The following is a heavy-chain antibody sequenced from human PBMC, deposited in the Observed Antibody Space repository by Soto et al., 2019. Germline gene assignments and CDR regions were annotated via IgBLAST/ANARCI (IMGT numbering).Heavy chain of an antibody. V-gene: IGHV4-4*02. Sequence: PSETLSLTCAVSGGSISSSNWWSWVRQPPGTGLEWIGEIYHSGSTNYNPSLKSRVTISVDKSKNQFSLKLSSVTAADTAVYYCARSYMVRGVANWFDPWGQGTLVTVSS. D-gene: IGHD3-10*01. CDR3: ARSYMVRGVANWFDP. CDR2: IYHSGST. J-gene: IGHJ5*02. CDR1: GGSISSSNW.